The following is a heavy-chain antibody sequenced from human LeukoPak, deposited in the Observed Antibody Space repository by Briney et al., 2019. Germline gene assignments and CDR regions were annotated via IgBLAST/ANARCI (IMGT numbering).Heavy chain of an antibody. V-gene: IGHV3-23*01. Sequence: PGGSLRLSCAASGFNFGTYYMTWVRQAPGKGLEWVSVISDSGDNTYYADSVKGRFTVSRDNSRDTLYLQMNSLRAEDTALYYCAKKIGTGPGHNWFYPWGQGTLVTVSS. CDR2: ISDSGDNT. D-gene: IGHD2-8*02. CDR1: GFNFGTYY. J-gene: IGHJ5*02. CDR3: AKKIGTGPGHNWFYP.